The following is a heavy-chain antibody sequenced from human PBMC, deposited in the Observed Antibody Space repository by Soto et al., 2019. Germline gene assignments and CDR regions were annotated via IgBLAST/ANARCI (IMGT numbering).Heavy chain of an antibody. CDR2: IWYDGNNK. D-gene: IGHD2-21*01. CDR3: ARGLHSLFDY. CDR1: GSTFSSYV. J-gene: IGHJ4*02. Sequence: GGSLKLSCAASGSTFSSYVVHWVRQAPGKGLEWVAVIWYDGNNKYYADSVKGRFTISRDNSNNTLYVQMTSLRAEDTAVYYCARGLHSLFDYWGQGTLVTVSS. V-gene: IGHV3-33*01.